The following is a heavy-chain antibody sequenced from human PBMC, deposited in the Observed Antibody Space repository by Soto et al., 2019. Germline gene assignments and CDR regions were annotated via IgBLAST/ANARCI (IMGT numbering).Heavy chain of an antibody. Sequence: QVQLVQSGAEVKKPGASVKVSCKASGYTFTGYYMHWVRQAPGQGLEWMGWINPNSGVTNYAQKFQDRVTMTRDTSISTAYMEVSRLRSDDTAIYYCAKDPNTSMARGYYHYYGMDGWGQGATVTVSS. CDR3: AKDPNTSMARGYYHYYGMDG. V-gene: IGHV1-2*02. J-gene: IGHJ6*01. D-gene: IGHD5-18*01. CDR2: INPNSGVT. CDR1: GYTFTGYY.